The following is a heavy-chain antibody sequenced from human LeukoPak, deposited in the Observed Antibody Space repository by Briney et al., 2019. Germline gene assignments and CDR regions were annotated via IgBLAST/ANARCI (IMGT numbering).Heavy chain of an antibody. D-gene: IGHD2/OR15-2a*01. CDR3: AKVGTVYFPLDF. CDR1: AFTFTSSA. J-gene: IGHJ4*02. CDR2: ISGRSGTT. Sequence: GGSLRPSCVVSAFTFTSSATSWVRQAPGKGLGWVSAISGRSGTTYYADSVKGRFTISRDNSKNTLYLQMNSLRAGDTAVYYCAKVGTVYFPLDFWGQGTLVTVSS. V-gene: IGHV3-23*01.